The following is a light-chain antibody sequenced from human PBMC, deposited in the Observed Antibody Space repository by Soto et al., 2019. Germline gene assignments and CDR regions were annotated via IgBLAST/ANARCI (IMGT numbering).Light chain of an antibody. CDR2: EVS. J-gene: IGLJ3*02. V-gene: IGLV2-14*01. CDR1: SSDVGAYNH. CDR3: AAWDDSLSGWV. Sequence: QSALTQPASVSGSPGQSITIYCTGTSSDVGAYNHVAWYEQHPGKAPKFMIYEVSNRPSGVSNRFSGSKSGNTASLTISGLQAEDEADYYCAAWDDSLSGWVFGGGTKLTVL.